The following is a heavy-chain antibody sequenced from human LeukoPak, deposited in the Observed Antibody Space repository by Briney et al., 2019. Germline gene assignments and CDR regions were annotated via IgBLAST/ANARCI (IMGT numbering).Heavy chain of an antibody. D-gene: IGHD2-21*01. CDR1: GFTSSVCSAA. CDR3: AKSHITRYPLQYYFDL. V-gene: IGHV3-23*01. Sequence: GGSLRLSSPASGFTSSVCSAAIRCVRLTPQKGLAWASGISVTGAITYYADSVKGRFTIARDNSRTTLYLQLNSLRADDTAVYYCAKSHITRYPLQYYFDLWGQGAQVIVSS. J-gene: IGHJ4*02. CDR2: ISVTGAIT.